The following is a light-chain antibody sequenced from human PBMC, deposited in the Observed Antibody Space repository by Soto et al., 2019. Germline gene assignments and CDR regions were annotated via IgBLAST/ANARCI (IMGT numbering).Light chain of an antibody. CDR3: QHYHGWPIT. V-gene: IGKV3-15*01. CDR2: DAS. J-gene: IGKJ5*01. Sequence: EIVRTKAQSTLSVSPGEGATVSCRARQSVSSHFAWYQHKPGQAPRLLFYDASTRATGIPARFSGSGSGTEFPLTISSLQSEDFAVYYCQHYHGWPITFGQGTRLAIK. CDR1: QSVSSH.